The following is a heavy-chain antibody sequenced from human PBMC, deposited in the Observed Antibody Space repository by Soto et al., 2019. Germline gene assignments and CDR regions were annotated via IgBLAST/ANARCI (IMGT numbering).Heavy chain of an antibody. CDR3: AREELEPTPSTWFDP. V-gene: IGHV1-69*01. J-gene: IGHJ5*02. Sequence: QVQLVQSGAEVKKPGSSVKVSCKASGGTFSSYAISWVLQAPGQGLEWLGGIIPIFGTANYAQKFQGRVTITADESTSTAYMELSSLRSEYTAVYYCAREELEPTPSTWFDPWGQGTLVTVSS. D-gene: IGHD1-1*01. CDR2: IIPIFGTA. CDR1: GGTFSSYA.